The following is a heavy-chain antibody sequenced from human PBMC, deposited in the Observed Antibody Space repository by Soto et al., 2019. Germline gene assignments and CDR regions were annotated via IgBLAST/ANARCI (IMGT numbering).Heavy chain of an antibody. CDR1: GGNFNSFS. CDR2: IIPMSGRP. Sequence: QVQLVQSGAEVKTPGSSVKVSCKASGGNFNSFSIDWVRQAPGQGLEWMGGIIPMSGRPNYAQRFQGRVTFSADKSTNTVYMEVNSLTCEDTAVYYCTRRGRQSANWFDPWGQGTLVTVSS. CDR3: TRRGRQSANWFDP. J-gene: IGHJ5*02. V-gene: IGHV1-69*06.